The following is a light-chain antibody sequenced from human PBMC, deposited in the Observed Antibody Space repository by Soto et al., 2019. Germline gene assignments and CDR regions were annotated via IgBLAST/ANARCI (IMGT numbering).Light chain of an antibody. CDR2: GNS. CDR1: SSNIGAGYD. Sequence: QSVLTQPPSVSGAPGQRVTISCTGSSSNIGAGYDVHWYQLLPGTAPKLLIYGNSNRPSGVPDRFSGSKSGTSASLAITGLQAEDEADYYCQSYDSSLSAWVFGGGTQLTVL. CDR3: QSYDSSLSAWV. V-gene: IGLV1-40*01. J-gene: IGLJ3*02.